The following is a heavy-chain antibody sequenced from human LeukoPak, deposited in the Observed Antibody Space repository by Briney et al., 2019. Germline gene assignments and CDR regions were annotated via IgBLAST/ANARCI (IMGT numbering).Heavy chain of an antibody. CDR3: ARDSNGDYGWFDP. D-gene: IGHD4-17*01. CDR1: GGSISSYY. Sequence: SETLSLTCTVSGGSISSYYWGWIRQPPGKGLEWIGSIYYSGSTYYNPSLKSRVTISVDTSKSQFSLKLSSVTAADTAVYYCARDSNGDYGWFDPWGQGTLVTVSS. V-gene: IGHV4-39*07. J-gene: IGHJ5*02. CDR2: IYYSGST.